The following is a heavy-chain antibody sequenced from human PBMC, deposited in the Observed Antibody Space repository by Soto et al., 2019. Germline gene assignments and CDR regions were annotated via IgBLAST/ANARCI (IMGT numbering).Heavy chain of an antibody. CDR2: IYYSGST. D-gene: IGHD5-12*01. V-gene: IGHV4-59*01. J-gene: IGHJ4*02. CDR3: ARCVATTFEPFFDY. CDR1: GGSISSYY. Sequence: SSETLSLTCTVSGGSISSYYWSWIRQPPGKGLEWIGYIYYSGSTNYNPSLKSRVTISVDTSKNQFSLKLSSVTAADTAVYYCARCVATTFEPFFDYWGQGTLVTVSS.